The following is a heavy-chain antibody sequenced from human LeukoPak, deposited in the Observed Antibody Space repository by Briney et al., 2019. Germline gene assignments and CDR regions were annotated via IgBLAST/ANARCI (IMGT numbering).Heavy chain of an antibody. J-gene: IGHJ4*02. V-gene: IGHV4-38-2*02. CDR1: DYSISNGYY. CDR2: IYYSGST. D-gene: IGHD6-13*01. CDR3: ARGARSSSWYVPYYFDY. Sequence: SETLSPTCTVSDYSISNGYYWGWIRQPPGKGLEWIGSIYYSGSTYYNPSLKTRVTISKDTSKNQFSLKLSSVTAADTAVYYCARGARSSSWYVPYYFDYWGQGTLVTVSS.